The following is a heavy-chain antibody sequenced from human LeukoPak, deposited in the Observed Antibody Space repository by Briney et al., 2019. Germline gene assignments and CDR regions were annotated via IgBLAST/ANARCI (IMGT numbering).Heavy chain of an antibody. V-gene: IGHV4-59*08. D-gene: IGHD3-22*01. CDR3: ARLGLYYYDRKSAFDI. Sequence: SETLSLTCTVSGSSISSYYWSWIRQPPGKGLEWIGYIYYSGSTNYNPSLKSRVTISVDTSKNQFSLKLSSVTAADTAVYYCARLGLYYYDRKSAFDIWGQGTMVTVSS. J-gene: IGHJ3*02. CDR2: IYYSGST. CDR1: GSSISSYY.